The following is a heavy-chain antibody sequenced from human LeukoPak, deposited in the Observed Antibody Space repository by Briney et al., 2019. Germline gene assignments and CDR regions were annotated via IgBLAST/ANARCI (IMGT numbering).Heavy chain of an antibody. J-gene: IGHJ4*02. Sequence: SETLSLTCTVSGDSISSSHYYWGWIRQSPGKGLEWIGSIYSGGETHYNPSLNSRVTIFLDTSKYRFSLNLISVTATDTAVYYCVRDYSNFVQGDWGQGTLVTVSS. CDR1: GDSISSSHYY. CDR3: VRDYSNFVQGD. CDR2: IYSGGET. D-gene: IGHD4-11*01. V-gene: IGHV4-39*02.